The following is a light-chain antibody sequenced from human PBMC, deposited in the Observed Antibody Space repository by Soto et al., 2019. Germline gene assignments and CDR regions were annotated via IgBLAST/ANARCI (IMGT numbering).Light chain of an antibody. Sequence: DIQMTQSPSTLSASVGDRVTITCRASQSINTWLAWYQQKPGKAPKLLIYRASSLESGVPSRFSGSGSGTAFTLTISSLQPDDFSTYYCQQYDTYSGTFGPGTKVDIK. CDR2: RAS. V-gene: IGKV1-5*03. CDR3: QQYDTYSGT. CDR1: QSINTW. J-gene: IGKJ3*01.